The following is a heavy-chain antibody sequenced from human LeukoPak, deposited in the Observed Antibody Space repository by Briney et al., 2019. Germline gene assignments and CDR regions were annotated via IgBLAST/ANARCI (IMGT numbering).Heavy chain of an antibody. Sequence: GGSLRLSCAASGFTFSSYGMHWVRQAPGKGLEWVAFIRYDGSNKYYADSVKGRFTISRDNSKNTLYLQMNSLRAEDTAVYYCAKRNSYGHSYFDYWGQGTLVTVSS. V-gene: IGHV3-30*02. J-gene: IGHJ4*02. CDR1: GFTFSSYG. CDR2: IRYDGSNK. CDR3: AKRNSYGHSYFDY. D-gene: IGHD5-18*01.